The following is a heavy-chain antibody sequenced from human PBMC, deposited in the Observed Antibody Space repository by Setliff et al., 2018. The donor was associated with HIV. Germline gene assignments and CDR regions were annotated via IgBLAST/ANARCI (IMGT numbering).Heavy chain of an antibody. CDR1: GGSISDFY. Sequence: SETLSLTCDVSGGSISDFYWSWIRQSPRWGLEWIGYIYYSGSTNYNPSLKSRVTISVDTSKNQFSLKLSSVTAADTAVYYCARTGYAFDIWGRGTMVTVS. J-gene: IGHJ3*02. V-gene: IGHV4-59*01. CDR2: IYYSGST. CDR3: ARTGYAFDI.